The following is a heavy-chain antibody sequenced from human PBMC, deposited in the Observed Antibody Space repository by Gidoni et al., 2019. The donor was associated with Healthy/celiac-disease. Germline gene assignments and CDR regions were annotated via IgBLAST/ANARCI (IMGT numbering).Heavy chain of an antibody. CDR1: AYTSTSYY. J-gene: IGHJ1*01. CDR3: ASDNSGSYYSYFQH. V-gene: IGHV1-46*01. Sequence: QVQLVQSGAEVTQPGASVTVACQADAYTSTSYYMRWVRQAPGQGLEWMGRINPIVGSTSYAQKFQGRVTMTRDTSTSTVYMELSSLRSEDTAVYYCASDNSGSYYSYFQHWGQGTLVTVSS. CDR2: INPIVGST. D-gene: IGHD1-26*01.